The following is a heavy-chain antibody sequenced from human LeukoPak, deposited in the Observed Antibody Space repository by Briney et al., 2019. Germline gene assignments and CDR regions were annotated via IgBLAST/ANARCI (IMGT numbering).Heavy chain of an antibody. J-gene: IGHJ4*02. V-gene: IGHV1-24*01. CDR2: FDPEDGET. CDR3: ARDLRGPEAFDY. Sequence: ASVKVSCKVSGYTLTELSMHWVRQAPGKGLEWMGGFDPEDGETIYAQKLQGRVTMTTDTSTSTAYMELRSLRSDDTAVYYCARDLRGPEAFDYWGQGTLVTVSS. CDR1: GYTLTELS.